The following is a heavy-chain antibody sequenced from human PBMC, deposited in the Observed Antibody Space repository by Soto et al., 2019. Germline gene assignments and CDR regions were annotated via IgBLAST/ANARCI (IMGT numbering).Heavy chain of an antibody. V-gene: IGHV3-23*01. D-gene: IGHD7-27*01. J-gene: IGHJ4*02. CDR1: GFTFTNYV. CDR2: ISGSGSST. CDR3: AKKSLGTYFDY. Sequence: GGSLRLSCAASGFTFTNYVMSWVRQAPGKGLEWVSVISGSGSSTYYADSVKGRFTISRDNSKNTLYLQMNSLRAEDTAVYYCAKKSLGTYFDYWGQGTLVPVSS.